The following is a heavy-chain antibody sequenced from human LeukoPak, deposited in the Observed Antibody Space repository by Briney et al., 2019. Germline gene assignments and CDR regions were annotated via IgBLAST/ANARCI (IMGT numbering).Heavy chain of an antibody. D-gene: IGHD2-8*01. CDR3: AKDTSIGRYCTNGVCSPFDY. Sequence: GGSLRLSCAGSGFTFSSYAMSWVRQAPGKGLEWVSAISDTGATTYDADSVKGRFTISRDNSRSTLYLQMNSLRAEDTALYNCAKDTSIGRYCTNGVCSPFDYWGQGTLVTVSS. V-gene: IGHV3-23*01. CDR1: GFTFSSYA. J-gene: IGHJ4*02. CDR2: ISDTGATT.